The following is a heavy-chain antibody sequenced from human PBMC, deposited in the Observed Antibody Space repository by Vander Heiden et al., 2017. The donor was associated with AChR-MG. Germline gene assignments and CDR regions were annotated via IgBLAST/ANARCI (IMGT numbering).Heavy chain of an antibody. D-gene: IGHD1-26*01. CDR1: GGSISSYY. CDR3: ARYSGRERPRAFDI. J-gene: IGHJ3*02. CDR2: IYYSGST. Sequence: QVQLQESGPGLVKPSETLSLTCTVSGGSISSYYWSWIRQPPGKGLEWIGYIYYSGSTNYNPSLKSRVTISVDTSKNQFSLKLSSVTAADTAVYYCARYSGRERPRAFDIWGQGTMVTVSS. V-gene: IGHV4-59*01.